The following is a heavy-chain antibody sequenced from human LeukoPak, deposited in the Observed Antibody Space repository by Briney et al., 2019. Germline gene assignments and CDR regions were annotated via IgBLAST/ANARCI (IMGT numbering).Heavy chain of an antibody. CDR1: GFTVSSNY. D-gene: IGHD6-19*01. CDR2: IYSGGST. CDR3: SSSGWYGARPYYFDY. Sequence: GGSLRLSCAASGFTVSSNYMSWVRQAPGKGLEWVSVIYSGGSTYYADSVKGRFTISRDNSKNTLYLQMNSLRAEDTAVYYCSSSGWYGARPYYFDYWGQGTLVTVSS. V-gene: IGHV3-53*01. J-gene: IGHJ4*02.